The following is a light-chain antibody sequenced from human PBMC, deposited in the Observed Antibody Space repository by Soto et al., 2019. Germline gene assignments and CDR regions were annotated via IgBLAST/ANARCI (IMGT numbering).Light chain of an antibody. J-gene: IGLJ1*01. V-gene: IGLV2-14*01. Sequence: QSALTQPASVSGSPGQSITISCTGTRSDVGGYFYVSWYQHHPGKAPKLMIYEVSNRPSGVSNRFSGSKSGNTASLTISGLQLADEADYDCRSYTSSNTPVFGTGTKLTVL. CDR2: EVS. CDR3: RSYTSSNTPV. CDR1: RSDVGGYFY.